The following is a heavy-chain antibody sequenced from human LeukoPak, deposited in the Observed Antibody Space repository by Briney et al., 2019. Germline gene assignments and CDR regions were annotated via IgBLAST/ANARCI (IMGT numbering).Heavy chain of an antibody. CDR3: AKPRGGDSWAFDT. CDR2: IWYDGSNK. Sequence: PGRSLRLSCAASRFTFRSYGMHWVRQAPGKGLEWVAVIWYDGSNKYYADSVEGRFIISRDNSKSTLYLQMNSLRPDDTALYYCAKPRGGDSWAFDTWGQGTMVAVSS. V-gene: IGHV3-33*06. D-gene: IGHD2-21*02. CDR1: RFTFRSYG. J-gene: IGHJ3*02.